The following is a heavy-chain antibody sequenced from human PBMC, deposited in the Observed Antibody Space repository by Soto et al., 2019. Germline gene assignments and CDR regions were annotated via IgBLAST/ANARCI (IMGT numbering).Heavy chain of an antibody. CDR2: IKTKPDDGTI. CDR1: GLIFSDVW. V-gene: IGHV3-15*01. CDR3: TTSNLGVDF. J-gene: IGHJ4*02. D-gene: IGHD1-1*01. Sequence: GESLKISCAASGLIFSDVWMTWVRQAPGKGLEWVGRIKTKPDDGTIDYAAPVRGRFTISRDDSKNTLYLQMTSLTPDDTGVYYCTTSNLGVDFWGPGXLVTVYS.